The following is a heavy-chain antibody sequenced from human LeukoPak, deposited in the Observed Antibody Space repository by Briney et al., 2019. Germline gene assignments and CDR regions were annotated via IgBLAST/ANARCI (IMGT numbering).Heavy chain of an antibody. V-gene: IGHV4-4*07. CDR2: IYTSGST. Sequence: SETLSLTCTVSGGSISSYYWSWLRQPAGKGLEWIGRIYTSGSTNYNPSLKSRVTMSVDTSKNQFSLKLSSVTAADTAVYYCARDNLGYCSGGSCGRWFDPWGQGTLVTVSS. CDR1: GGSISSYY. D-gene: IGHD2-15*01. J-gene: IGHJ5*02. CDR3: ARDNLGYCSGGSCGRWFDP.